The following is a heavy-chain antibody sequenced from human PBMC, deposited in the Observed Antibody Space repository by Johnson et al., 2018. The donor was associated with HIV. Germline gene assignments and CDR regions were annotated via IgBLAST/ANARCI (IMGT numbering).Heavy chain of an antibody. Sequence: QVQLVESGGGVVQPGRSLRLSCAASGFTFSSYGMHWVRQAPGKGLEWVAVIWYDGSNKYYADSVKGRFTISRDNSKNTLYVQMISLRAEDTAVHCCAKQRDKYSSNWGDAFDIWGQGTMVTVSS. V-gene: IGHV3-33*03. CDR2: IWYDGSNK. D-gene: IGHD6-13*01. J-gene: IGHJ3*02. CDR3: AKQRDKYSSNWGDAFDI. CDR1: GFTFSSYG.